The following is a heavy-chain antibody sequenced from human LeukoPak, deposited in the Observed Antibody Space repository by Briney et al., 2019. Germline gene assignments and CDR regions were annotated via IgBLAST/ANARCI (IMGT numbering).Heavy chain of an antibody. V-gene: IGHV3-21*01. D-gene: IGHD3-22*01. CDR2: ISGSSSYR. Sequence: GGSLRLSCAASGFTFSTYSMNWVRQAPGKGLEWVSSISGSSSYRYYADSVQGRFTISRDNAKNSQYLQMGSLRAEDTAVYYCEGSGYDSSGHQRGYWGRGILVTVSS. CDR1: GFTFSTYS. J-gene: IGHJ4*02. CDR3: EGSGYDSSGHQRGY.